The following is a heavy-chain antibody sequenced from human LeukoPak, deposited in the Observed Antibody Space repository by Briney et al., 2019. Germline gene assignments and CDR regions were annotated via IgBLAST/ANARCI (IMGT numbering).Heavy chain of an antibody. CDR3: ARVSWFPGTSYYYMDV. J-gene: IGHJ6*03. V-gene: IGHV4-59*01. CDR2: IHYSGST. CDR1: GGSIGSYY. D-gene: IGHD1-1*01. Sequence: SETLSLTCTVSGGSIGSYYWSWIRQPPGKGLVWIGYIHYSGSTNYSPSLKSRVTISVDTSKNQFSLNLTSVTAADSAVYYCARVSWFPGTSYYYMDVWGKGTTVTVSS.